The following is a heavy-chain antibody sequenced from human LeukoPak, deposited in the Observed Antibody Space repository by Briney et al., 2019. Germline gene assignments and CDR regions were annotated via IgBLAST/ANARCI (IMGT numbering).Heavy chain of an antibody. CDR2: INHSGST. Sequence: SETLSLTCAVYGGSFSGYYWSWIRQPPGKGLEWIGEINHSGSTNYNPSLKSRVTISVDTSKNQFYLKLSSVTAADTAVYYCARGQSWGESWFDPWGQGTLVTVSS. CDR1: GGSFSGYY. V-gene: IGHV4-34*01. CDR3: ARGQSWGESWFDP. J-gene: IGHJ5*02. D-gene: IGHD3-16*01.